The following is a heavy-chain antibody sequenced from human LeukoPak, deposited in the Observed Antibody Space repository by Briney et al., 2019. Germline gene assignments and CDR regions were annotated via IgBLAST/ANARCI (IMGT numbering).Heavy chain of an antibody. V-gene: IGHV3-11*04. J-gene: IGHJ4*02. D-gene: IGHD2-2*01. CDR1: GFTFSDYY. Sequence: GGSLRLSCTVSGFTFSDYYMSWVRQAPGKGLEWVSYISSSGSMLHYADSVEGRFTISRDNAKNSLYLQMSSLRVEDTAVYYCAKSRGIVPAASFDYWGQGTLVTVSS. CDR2: ISSSGSML. CDR3: AKSRGIVPAASFDY.